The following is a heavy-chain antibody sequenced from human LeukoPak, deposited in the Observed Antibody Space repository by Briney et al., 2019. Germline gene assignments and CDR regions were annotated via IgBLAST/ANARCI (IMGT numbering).Heavy chain of an antibody. CDR1: GGSFSGYY. Sequence: SETLSLTCAVYGGSFSGYYWSWIRQPPGKGLEWIGEINHSGSTNYSPSLKSRVTTSVDTSKNQFSLKLSSVTAADTAVYYCARISSMVRGVITKFDYWGQGTLVTVSS. J-gene: IGHJ4*02. CDR3: ARISSMVRGVITKFDY. V-gene: IGHV4-34*01. CDR2: INHSGST. D-gene: IGHD3-10*01.